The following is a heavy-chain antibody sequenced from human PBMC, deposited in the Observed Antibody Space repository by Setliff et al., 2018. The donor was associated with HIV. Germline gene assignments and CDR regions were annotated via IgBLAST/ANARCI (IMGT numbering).Heavy chain of an antibody. V-gene: IGHV1-18*01. Sequence: ASVKVSCKASGYTFTTYDITWVRQAPGQGLEWLGWISPYNGHTNFAQKFQGRVTMTTDTATSTAYMEVRSLRSDDTAVYYCARTDYGGNSGGNYFDYWGQVSLFTVSS. CDR2: ISPYNGHT. CDR3: ARTDYGGNSGGNYFDY. CDR1: GYTFTTYD. J-gene: IGHJ4*02. D-gene: IGHD4-17*01.